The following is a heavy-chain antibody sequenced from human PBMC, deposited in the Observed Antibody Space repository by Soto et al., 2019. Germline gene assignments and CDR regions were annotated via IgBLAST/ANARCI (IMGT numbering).Heavy chain of an antibody. Sequence: QVQLVQSGAEVKNPGASVKVSCKASGYTFTRYGIGWARQAPGHGLEWMGWINTYNGNTNYAQNVHGRVNLTTDTSTSTAYMELRSQRSNDTAIYYCAMVDVYVTPSPQDVWGQGTTVIVSS. CDR1: GYTFTRYG. J-gene: IGHJ6*02. CDR2: INTYNGNT. CDR3: AMVDVYVTPSPQDV. V-gene: IGHV1-18*01. D-gene: IGHD3-16*01.